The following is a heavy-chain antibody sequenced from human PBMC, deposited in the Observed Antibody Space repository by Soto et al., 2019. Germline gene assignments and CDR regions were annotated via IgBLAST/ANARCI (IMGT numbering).Heavy chain of an antibody. D-gene: IGHD3-22*01. CDR1: GGSFSGYY. CDR2: INHSGST. V-gene: IGHV4-34*01. Sequence: SETLSLTCAVYGGSFSGYYWSWIRQPPGKGLEWIGEINHSGSTNYNPSLKSRVTISVDTSKNQFSLKLRSVTAADTAVYYCAREKSSGYPPAFDYWGQGTLVTVSS. J-gene: IGHJ4*02. CDR3: AREKSSGYPPAFDY.